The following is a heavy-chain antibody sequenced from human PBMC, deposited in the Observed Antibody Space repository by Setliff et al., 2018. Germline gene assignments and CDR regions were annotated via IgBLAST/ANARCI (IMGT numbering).Heavy chain of an antibody. CDR2: IRYDGSNK. D-gene: IGHD2-15*01. CDR3: AKRGPYCSGGTCHYYFDY. V-gene: IGHV3-30*02. J-gene: IGHJ4*02. CDR1: GFTFRHYG. Sequence: GGSLRLSCAASGFTFRHYGMHWVRQAPGKGLEWVAFIRYDGSNKYYADSVKGRFTISRDNSKNTLYLDVNSLRAEDTAVYYCAKRGPYCSGGTCHYYFDYWGQGTLVTVSS.